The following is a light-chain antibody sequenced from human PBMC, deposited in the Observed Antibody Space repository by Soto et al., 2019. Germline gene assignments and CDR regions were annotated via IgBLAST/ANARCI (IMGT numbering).Light chain of an antibody. CDR1: QSISDT. CDR3: QQRSNWPPWT. V-gene: IGKV3-11*01. Sequence: EIVMTQSPATLSVSPGGRATLSCRASQSISDTLAWYQQKPGQAPRLLIHGASNRATGIPARFSGSGSGTDFTLTISSLEPEDFAVYYCQQRSNWPPWTFGQGTKVDIK. CDR2: GAS. J-gene: IGKJ1*01.